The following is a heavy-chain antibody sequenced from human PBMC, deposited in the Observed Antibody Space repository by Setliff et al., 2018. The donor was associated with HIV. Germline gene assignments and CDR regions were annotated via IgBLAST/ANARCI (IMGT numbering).Heavy chain of an antibody. J-gene: IGHJ4*02. CDR3: VRVAVTGRGLAY. Sequence: ASVKVSCKASGYTFTAYYLHWVRQAPGQGPEWMAWINPRNGATTCAQEFQGRVTVTRDTSISTVYLDLTRLTSDDTAIYYCVRVAVTGRGLAYWGQGTRVTVSS. V-gene: IGHV1-2*02. D-gene: IGHD4-4*01. CDR2: INPRNGAT. CDR1: GYTFTAYY.